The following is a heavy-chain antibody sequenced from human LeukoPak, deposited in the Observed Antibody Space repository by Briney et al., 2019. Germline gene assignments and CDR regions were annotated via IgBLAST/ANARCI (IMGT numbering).Heavy chain of an antibody. CDR1: GFTFDDYA. Sequence: GGSLRLSCAASGFTFDDYAMHWVRQAPGKGLEWVSGISWNSGSIGYADSVKGRFTISRDNAKNSLYLQRNSLRAEDTALYYCAKDKGNSRYFDYWGQGTLVTVSS. CDR2: ISWNSGSI. J-gene: IGHJ4*02. V-gene: IGHV3-9*01. CDR3: AKDKGNSRYFDY.